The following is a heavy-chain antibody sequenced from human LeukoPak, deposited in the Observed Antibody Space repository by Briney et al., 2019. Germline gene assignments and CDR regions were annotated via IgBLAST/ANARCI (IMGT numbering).Heavy chain of an antibody. D-gene: IGHD3-10*01. CDR1: GFTFANYA. V-gene: IGHV3-48*02. Sequence: GGSLRLSCAASGFTFANYAMHWVRQAPGKGLEWVSYISDSSSITYYADSVKGRFTISRDNAKNSLSLQLNSLRDEDTAVYFCAKVIRGGYGMDVWGQGTTVTVSS. CDR2: ISDSSSIT. J-gene: IGHJ6*02. CDR3: AKVIRGGYGMDV.